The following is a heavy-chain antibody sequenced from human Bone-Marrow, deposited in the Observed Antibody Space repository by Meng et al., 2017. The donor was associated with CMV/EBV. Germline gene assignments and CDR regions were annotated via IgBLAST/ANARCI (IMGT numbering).Heavy chain of an antibody. J-gene: IGHJ3*02. CDR3: ARPQGYCTSTRCYTDSFDM. D-gene: IGHD2-2*02. V-gene: IGHV5-51*01. CDR2: IYPGDSDT. CDR1: GNSFTSNW. Sequence: GGSLRLSCKGSGNSFTSNWIGWVRQMPGKRLEWMGIIYPGDSDTRYSPSFQGQVTISADKSLSTAYLQWSSLKASDTAMYYCARPQGYCTSTRCYTDSFDMWGQTTMATVSS.